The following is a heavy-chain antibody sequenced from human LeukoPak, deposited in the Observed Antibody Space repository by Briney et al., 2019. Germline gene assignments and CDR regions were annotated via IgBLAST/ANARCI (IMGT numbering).Heavy chain of an antibody. CDR1: GGTFISYA. J-gene: IGHJ5*02. Sequence: SVKVSCKASGGTFISYAISWVRQAPGQGLEWMGRIIPIFGIANYAQKFQGRVTITTDESTSTAYMELSSLRPEDTAVYYCARAIDYDILTGYYSLTAWGQGTLVTVSS. CDR2: IIPIFGIA. CDR3: ARAIDYDILTGYYSLTA. V-gene: IGHV1-69*05. D-gene: IGHD3-9*01.